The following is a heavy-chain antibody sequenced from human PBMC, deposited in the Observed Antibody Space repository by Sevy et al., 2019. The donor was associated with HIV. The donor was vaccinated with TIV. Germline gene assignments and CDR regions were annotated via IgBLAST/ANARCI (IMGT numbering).Heavy chain of an antibody. D-gene: IGHD3-10*01. CDR3: ARNGDFGKWSDP. J-gene: IGHJ5*02. CDR1: GFTFNTYT. CDR2: IDSSSSYI. V-gene: IGHV3-21*01. Sequence: GGSLRLSCAASGFTFNTYTMNWVRQAPGKGLEWVSSIDSSSSYIYYADSVKGRFTISRDNAKNSLYLQMKSLGAEDTAVYYCARNGDFGKWSDPWGQGTLVTVSS.